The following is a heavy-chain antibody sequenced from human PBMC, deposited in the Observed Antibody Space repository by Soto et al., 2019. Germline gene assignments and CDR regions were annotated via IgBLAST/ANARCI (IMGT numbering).Heavy chain of an antibody. CDR3: ARVRRSGGSPYYFDY. D-gene: IGHD1-26*01. J-gene: IGHJ4*02. CDR2: ISSSSSYI. CDR1: GFTFSSYS. Sequence: EVQLVESGGGLVKPGGSLRLSCAASGFTFSSYSMNWVRQAPGKGLEWVSSISSSSSYIYYADSVKGRFTISRDNAKNALYLQMNSLRDEDTAVYYCARVRRSGGSPYYFDYWGQGTLVTVSS. V-gene: IGHV3-21*01.